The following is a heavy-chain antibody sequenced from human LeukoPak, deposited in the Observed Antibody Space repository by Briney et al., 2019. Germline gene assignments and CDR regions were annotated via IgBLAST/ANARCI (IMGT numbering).Heavy chain of an antibody. CDR2: INPNSGGT. V-gene: IGHV1-2*02. CDR3: AREGYGSLYYFDY. Sequence: ASVKVSCKASGYTFTGYYMNWVRQAPGQGLEWMGWINPNSGGTNYAQKFQGRVTMTRDTSISTAYMELSRLRSDDTAVYYCAREGYGSLYYFDYWGQGTLVTVSS. D-gene: IGHD3-10*01. J-gene: IGHJ4*02. CDR1: GYTFTGYY.